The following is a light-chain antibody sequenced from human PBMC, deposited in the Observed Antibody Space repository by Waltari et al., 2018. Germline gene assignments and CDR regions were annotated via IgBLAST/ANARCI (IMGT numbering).Light chain of an antibody. Sequence: QSALTQPASVSGSPGQSITISCTGSSSDVDYVSWYQQFPGKAPKVLIYDVNRRPSGVSHIFSGSTSGGSASRTISGLQPQDEADYYCTSYADIIPVVFGGGTKLTVL. V-gene: IGLV2-14*03. CDR2: DVN. J-gene: IGLJ2*01. CDR3: TSYADIIPVV. CDR1: SSDVDY.